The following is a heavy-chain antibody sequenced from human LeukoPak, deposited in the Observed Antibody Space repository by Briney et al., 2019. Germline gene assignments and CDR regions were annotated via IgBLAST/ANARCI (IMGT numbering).Heavy chain of an antibody. CDR1: GFTVDSYG. V-gene: IGHV3-20*04. J-gene: IGHJ4*02. D-gene: IGHD3-22*01. Sequence: GGSLRLSCSVSGFTVDSYGMSWVRQAPGKGLEWVAGIVFGGDSTAYADSVKGRFTISRDNAKNSLFLQMNSLRAKDTALYYCARDYYYDSSGFYGLGYWGQGTLVTVSS. CDR2: IVFGGDST. CDR3: ARDYYYDSSGFYGLGY.